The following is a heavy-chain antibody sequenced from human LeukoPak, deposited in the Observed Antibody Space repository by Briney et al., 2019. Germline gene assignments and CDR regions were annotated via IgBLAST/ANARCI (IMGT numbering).Heavy chain of an antibody. CDR2: IWYDGSNK. D-gene: IGHD3-16*02. Sequence: PGGSLRLSCAASGFTFSSYGMHWVRQAPGKGLEWVAVIWYDGSNKYYADSVKGRFTISRDNSKNTLYLQMNSLRAEDTAVYYCAKGDDYVWGSYRYLDYWGQETLVTVSS. V-gene: IGHV3-33*06. CDR3: AKGDDYVWGSYRYLDY. CDR1: GFTFSSYG. J-gene: IGHJ4*02.